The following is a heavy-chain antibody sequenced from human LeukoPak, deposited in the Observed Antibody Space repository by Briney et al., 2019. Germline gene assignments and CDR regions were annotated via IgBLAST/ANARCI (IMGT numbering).Heavy chain of an antibody. CDR2: IWFSGSNK. Sequence: GGSLRLSCVASGFGFSSYGMHWVRQAPGKGLEWVAVIWFSGSNKFYADSVKGRFTISRDNFKNTLYLEMRSLKADDTAVYYCAKDSGTYRDFNVWGQGTLVTVSS. D-gene: IGHD1-26*01. V-gene: IGHV3-33*06. CDR1: GFGFSSYG. CDR3: AKDSGTYRDFNV. J-gene: IGHJ3*01.